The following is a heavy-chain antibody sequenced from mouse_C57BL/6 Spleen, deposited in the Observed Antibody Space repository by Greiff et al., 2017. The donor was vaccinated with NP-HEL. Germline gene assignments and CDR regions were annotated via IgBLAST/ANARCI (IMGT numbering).Heavy chain of an antibody. Sequence: VQLQQSGAELARPGASVKMSCKASGYTFTSYTMHWVKQRPGQGLEWIGYINPSSGYTKYNQKFKDKATLTADKSSSTAYMQLSSLTSEDSAGYYCARFYDYDRGFYAMDYWGQGTSVTVSS. V-gene: IGHV1-4*01. D-gene: IGHD2-4*01. J-gene: IGHJ4*01. CDR3: ARFYDYDRGFYAMDY. CDR1: GYTFTSYT. CDR2: INPSSGYT.